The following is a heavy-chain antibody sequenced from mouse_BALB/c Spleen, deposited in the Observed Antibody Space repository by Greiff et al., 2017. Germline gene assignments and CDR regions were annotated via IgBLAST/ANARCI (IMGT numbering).Heavy chain of an antibody. CDR3: ARRGNYGYDGGFFAY. CDR2: IDPSDSYT. Sequence: QVQLKQPGAELVKPGASVKLSCKASGYTFTSYWMHWVKQRPGQGLEWIGEIDPSDSYTNYNQKFKGKATLTVDKSSSTAYMQLSSLTSEDSAVYYCARRGNYGYDGGFFAYWGQGTLVTVSA. CDR1: GYTFTSYW. J-gene: IGHJ3*01. D-gene: IGHD2-2*01. V-gene: IGHV1-69*02.